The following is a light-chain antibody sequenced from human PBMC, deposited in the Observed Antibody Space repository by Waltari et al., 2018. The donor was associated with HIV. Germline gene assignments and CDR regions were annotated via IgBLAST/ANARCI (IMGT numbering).Light chain of an antibody. J-gene: IGLJ3*02. CDR3: QVWDSTTDHVL. Sequence: SYVLTQPPSVPVAPGGTATIPSGGSNFGSKTEHWYQQKPGQAPVLVIYYDNDRPPGIPARFSGSNSGNTATLTITWVEAGDEADYYCQVWDSTTDHVLFGEGTKLTVL. CDR1: NFGSKT. V-gene: IGLV3-21*04. CDR2: YDN.